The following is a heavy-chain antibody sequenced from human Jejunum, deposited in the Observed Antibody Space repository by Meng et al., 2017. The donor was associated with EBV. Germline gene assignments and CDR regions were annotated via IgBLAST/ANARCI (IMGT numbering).Heavy chain of an antibody. V-gene: IGHV1-18*01. CDR2: ISAYNGNT. D-gene: IGHD5-18*01. J-gene: IGHJ6*02. Sequence: QVQLVQSGAEVKMPELSVKVSCKASGYTFTRYGFSWVRQAPGQGLEWMAWISAYNGNTRCTQKFQGRVTMTTDTSTSTAYMELRSLRSNDTAVYYCAMGLTATNYYYYYGMDVWGQGTTVTVSS. CDR1: GYTFTRYG. CDR3: AMGLTATNYYYYYGMDV.